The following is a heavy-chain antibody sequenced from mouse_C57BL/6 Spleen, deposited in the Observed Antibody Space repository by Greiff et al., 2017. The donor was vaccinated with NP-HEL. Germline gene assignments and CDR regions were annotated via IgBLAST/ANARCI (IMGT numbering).Heavy chain of an antibody. D-gene: IGHD1-1*01. CDR1: GYTFPSYW. Sequence: QVQLQQPGAELVKPGASVKLSCKASGYTFPSYWMQWVKQRPGQGLEWIGEIDPSDSYTNYNQKFKGKATLTVDTSYSTAYMQLSSLTSEDSAVYYCARRYGSSYDAMDYWGQGTSVTVSS. CDR3: ARRYGSSYDAMDY. V-gene: IGHV1-50*01. J-gene: IGHJ4*01. CDR2: IDPSDSYT.